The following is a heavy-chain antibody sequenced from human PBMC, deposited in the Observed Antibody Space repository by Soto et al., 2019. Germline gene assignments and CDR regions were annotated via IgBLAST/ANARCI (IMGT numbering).Heavy chain of an antibody. V-gene: IGHV1-24*01. CDR1: GYTLTGLS. Sequence: GASVKVSCKVSGYTLTGLSMHWVRQAPGKGLEWMGGFDPEDGEAIYAQKFQGRVTMTEDTSTDTAYMELSSLRSEDTAVYYCAKFFITGTTALEGYFDYWGQGTLVTVSS. CDR3: AKFFITGTTALEGYFDY. D-gene: IGHD1-7*01. J-gene: IGHJ4*02. CDR2: FDPEDGEA.